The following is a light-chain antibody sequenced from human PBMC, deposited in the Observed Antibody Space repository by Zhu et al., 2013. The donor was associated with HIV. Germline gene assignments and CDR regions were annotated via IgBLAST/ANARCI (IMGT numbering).Light chain of an antibody. CDR3: QQYGSSPLT. Sequence: AIQLTQSPSSLSASVGDRVTVTCRASQGISSALAWYQQKPGKRPTLLIYDASNLDSGVPSRFSGSGSGTDFTLTISSLQPEDFAVYYCQQYGSSPLTFGGGTTIEIK. J-gene: IGKJ4*01. CDR1: QGISSA. CDR2: DAS. V-gene: IGKV1-13*02.